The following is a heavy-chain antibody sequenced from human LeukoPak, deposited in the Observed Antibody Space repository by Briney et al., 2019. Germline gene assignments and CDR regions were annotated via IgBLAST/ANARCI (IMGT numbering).Heavy chain of an antibody. V-gene: IGHV1-2*02. Sequence: ASVKVSCKASGYTFTGYYMHWVRQAPGQGLEWMGWINPNSGGTNYAQKFQGRVTMTGDTSISTAYMELSRLRSDDTAVYYCARVRLAEMATPDIWGQGTMVTVSS. D-gene: IGHD5-24*01. CDR1: GYTFTGYY. CDR3: ARVRLAEMATPDI. J-gene: IGHJ3*02. CDR2: INPNSGGT.